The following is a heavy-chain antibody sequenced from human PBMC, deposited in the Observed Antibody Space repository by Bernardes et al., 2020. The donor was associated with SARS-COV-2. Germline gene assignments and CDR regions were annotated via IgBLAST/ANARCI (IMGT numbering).Heavy chain of an antibody. CDR3: VRVVRDTGYFDP. CDR2: MNPNSGNT. J-gene: IGHJ5*02. V-gene: IGHV1-8*01. Sequence: ASVKVSCKASGYTFPTYDIHWVRQATGQGLEWMGWMNPNSGNTGFAQKFQGRITMTRDTSISTAHMELRTLRSEDTAVYYCVRVVRDTGYFDPWGQGSLVTVSS. D-gene: IGHD5-18*01. CDR1: GYTFPTYD.